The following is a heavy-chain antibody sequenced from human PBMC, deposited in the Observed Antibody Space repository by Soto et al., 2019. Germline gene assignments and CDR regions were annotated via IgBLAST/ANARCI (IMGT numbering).Heavy chain of an antibody. D-gene: IGHD4-4*01. CDR3: ARPLWRNDYNWGYFDL. V-gene: IGHV3-30-3*01. J-gene: IGHJ2*01. CDR2: ISYDGSNK. Sequence: QVQLVESGGGVVQPGRSLRLYWAASGFTFSSYAMHWVRQAPGKGLEWVAVISYDGSNKYYADSVKGRFTISRDNSKNTLYLQMNSLRAEDTAVYYCARPLWRNDYNWGYFDLWGRGTLVTVSS. CDR1: GFTFSSYA.